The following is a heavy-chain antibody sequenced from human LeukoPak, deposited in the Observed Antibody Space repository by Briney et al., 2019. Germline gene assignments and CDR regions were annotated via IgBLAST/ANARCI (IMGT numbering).Heavy chain of an antibody. Sequence: PSETLSLTCAVYGGSFSGYYWSWIRQPPGKGLEWIGEINHSGSTNYNPSPKSRVTISVDTSKNQFSLKLSSVTAADTAVYYCARRSVRGEAMVRGVIIHYYMDVWGKGTTVTVSS. D-gene: IGHD3-10*01. CDR2: INHSGST. CDR3: ARRSVRGEAMVRGVIIHYYMDV. CDR1: GGSFSGYY. J-gene: IGHJ6*03. V-gene: IGHV4-34*01.